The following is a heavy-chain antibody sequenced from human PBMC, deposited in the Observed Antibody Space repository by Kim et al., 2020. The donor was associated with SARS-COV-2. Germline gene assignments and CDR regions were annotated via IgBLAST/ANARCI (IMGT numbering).Heavy chain of an antibody. V-gene: IGHV4-39*01. CDR3: ARLDLSIDQYNYGLDV. CDR2: VFYNGIT. CDR1: GGSVNSPSHY. Sequence: SETLSLTCTVSGGSVNSPSHYWAWIRQPPGKGLEWIGTVFYNGITYYTPSLSDRVSMSVDLSKNQFSLTLNFVTAADTAVYFCARLDLSIDQYNYGLDVWGKGSKVTVSS. D-gene: IGHD2-15*01. J-gene: IGHJ6*04.